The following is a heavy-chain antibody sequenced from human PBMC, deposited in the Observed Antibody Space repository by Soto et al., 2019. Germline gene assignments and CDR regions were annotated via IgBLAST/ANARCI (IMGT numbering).Heavy chain of an antibody. V-gene: IGHV1-3*01. CDR2: INAGNGNT. CDR3: ARENDIVVVPAAISAFDI. CDR1: GYTFTSYA. D-gene: IGHD2-2*01. J-gene: IGHJ3*02. Sequence: QVQLVQSGAEVKKPGASVKVSCKASGYTFTSYAMHWVRQPPGQRLEWMGWINAGNGNTKYSQKFQGRVTITRDTSASTAYMELSSLRSEDTAVYYCARENDIVVVPAAISAFDIWGQGTMVTVSS.